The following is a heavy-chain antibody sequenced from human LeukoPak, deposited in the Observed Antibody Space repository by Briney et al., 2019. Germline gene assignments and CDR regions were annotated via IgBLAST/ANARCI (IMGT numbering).Heavy chain of an antibody. Sequence: GGSLRLSCTASGFTFGDYAMSWVRQAPGKGLEWVGFIRSKAYGGTTEYAASVKGRFTISRDDSKSIAYLQRNSLKTEDTAVYYCTRTGTTVTLYYFDYWGQGTLVTVSS. CDR1: GFTFGDYA. D-gene: IGHD4-17*01. CDR2: IRSKAYGGTT. CDR3: TRTGTTVTLYYFDY. V-gene: IGHV3-49*04. J-gene: IGHJ4*02.